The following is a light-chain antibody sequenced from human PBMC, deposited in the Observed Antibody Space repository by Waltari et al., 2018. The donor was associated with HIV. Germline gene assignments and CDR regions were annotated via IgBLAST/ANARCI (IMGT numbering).Light chain of an antibody. CDR2: RVS. V-gene: IGKV1-9*01. Sequence: IQLTQSPSFLSASVGERLTITCRATQGVGSYLAWYQQKPGKAPNLRMYRVSVLQTVVPARVSGSGAVTEFTLTISGLQPEDFATYYCQQLKTYPLSFGGGTKVEIK. J-gene: IGKJ4*01. CDR3: QQLKTYPLS. CDR1: QGVGSY.